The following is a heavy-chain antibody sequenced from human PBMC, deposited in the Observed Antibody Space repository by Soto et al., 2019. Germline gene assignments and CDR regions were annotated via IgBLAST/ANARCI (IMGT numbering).Heavy chain of an antibody. D-gene: IGHD2-2*01. CDR1: GYTLTELS. V-gene: IGHV1-24*01. J-gene: IGHJ5*02. CDR2: FDPEDGET. CDR3: ATLIEVQRQPSNWFDP. Sequence: ASVKVSCKVSGYTLTELSMHWVRQAPGKGLEWMGGFDPEDGETIYAQKFQGRVTMTEDTSTDTAYMELSSLRSEDTAVYYCATLIEVQRQPSNWFDPWGQGTLVTVSS.